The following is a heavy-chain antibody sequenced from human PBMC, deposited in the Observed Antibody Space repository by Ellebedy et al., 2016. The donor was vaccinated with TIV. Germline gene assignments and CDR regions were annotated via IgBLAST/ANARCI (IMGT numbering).Heavy chain of an antibody. Sequence: GGSLRLSXAAFGFTFSKFWLHWVRQAPGKGLEWVANINQDASTTYYVDSVKGRFTISRDNAKNSLYLQMHTLRAEDTAVYYCAREIGGGGSAWGQGTLVTVSS. CDR1: GFTFSKFW. J-gene: IGHJ5*02. CDR3: AREIGGGGSA. V-gene: IGHV3-7*01. CDR2: INQDASTT. D-gene: IGHD2-15*01.